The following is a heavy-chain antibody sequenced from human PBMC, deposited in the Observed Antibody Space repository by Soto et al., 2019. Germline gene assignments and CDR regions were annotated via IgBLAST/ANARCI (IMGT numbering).Heavy chain of an antibody. V-gene: IGHV3-48*03. CDR2: ISSSGSTI. CDR1: GFTFSSYE. Sequence: PGGSPRLSCAASGFTFSSYEMNWVRQAPGKGLEWVSYISSSGSTIYYADSVKGRFTISRDNAKNSLYLQMNSLRAEDTAVYYCARDHKGGYYYYGMDVWGQGTTVTVSS. J-gene: IGHJ6*02. CDR3: ARDHKGGYYYYGMDV.